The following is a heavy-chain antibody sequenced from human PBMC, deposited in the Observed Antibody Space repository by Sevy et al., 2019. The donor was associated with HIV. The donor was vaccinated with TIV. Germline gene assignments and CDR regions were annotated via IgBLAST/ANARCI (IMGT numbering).Heavy chain of an antibody. Sequence: GGSLRLSCAASGFTFSSYSMNWVRQAPGKGLEWVSSISSSSSYIYYADSVKGRFTISRDNAKNSLYLQMNSLRAEDTAVYYCARDRGVGTSSYGMDVWGQGTTVTVSS. V-gene: IGHV3-21*01. CDR1: GFTFSSYS. D-gene: IGHD1-26*01. J-gene: IGHJ6*02. CDR2: ISSSSSYI. CDR3: ARDRGVGTSSYGMDV.